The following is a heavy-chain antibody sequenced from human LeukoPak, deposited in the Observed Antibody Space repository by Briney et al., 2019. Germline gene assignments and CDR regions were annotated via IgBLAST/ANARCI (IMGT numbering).Heavy chain of an antibody. Sequence: PSETLSLTCNVSGDSIRGFYWGWIRQPPGKGLEWIGYFYYSGDTNYNPALESRVIISVDTSKNQFSLKLSSVTAADTAVYYCARVPSTMFTAAVPYGMDVWGQGTTVTVSS. J-gene: IGHJ6*02. CDR3: ARVPSTMFTAAVPYGMDV. D-gene: IGHD3-10*02. CDR1: GDSIRGFY. CDR2: FYYSGDT. V-gene: IGHV4-59*12.